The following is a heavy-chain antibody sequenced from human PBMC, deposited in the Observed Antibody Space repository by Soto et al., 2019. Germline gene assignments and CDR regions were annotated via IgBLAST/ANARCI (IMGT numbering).Heavy chain of an antibody. J-gene: IGHJ6*02. CDR2: MNPNSGNT. V-gene: IGHV1-8*01. CDR1: GYTFTSYD. D-gene: IGHD2-21*01. CDR3: ARDLLSIRTYYYYYGMDV. Sequence: XSVKVSFKAAGYTFTSYDINLVRQATGQGLEWMGWMNPNSGNTGYAQKFQGRVTMTRNTSISTAYMELSRLRSDDTAVYYCARDLLSIRTYYYYYGMDVWGQGTTVTVSS.